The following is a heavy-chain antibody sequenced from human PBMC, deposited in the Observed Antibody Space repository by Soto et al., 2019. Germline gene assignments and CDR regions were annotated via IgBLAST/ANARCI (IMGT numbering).Heavy chain of an antibody. CDR3: ARADYGSGSXYRSDFYYYGMDV. V-gene: IGHV1-69*01. CDR1: GGTFSSYA. CDR2: IIPIFGTA. Sequence: QVQLVQSGAEVKKPGSSVKVSCKASGGTFSSYAISWVRQAPGQGLEWMGGIIPIFGTANYAQKFQGRVTITADESTSTAYMELSSLRSEDTAVYYCARADYGSGSXYRSDFYYYGMDVWGQGTTVTVSS. J-gene: IGHJ6*02. D-gene: IGHD3-10*01.